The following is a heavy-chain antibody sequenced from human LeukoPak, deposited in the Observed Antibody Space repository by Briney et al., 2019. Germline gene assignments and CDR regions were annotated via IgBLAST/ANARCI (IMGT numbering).Heavy chain of an antibody. CDR1: GGSLSTYY. Sequence: SETLSLTCTVSGGSLSTYYWNWIRQPPGKGLEYIGYVYYSGSTNYNPSLKSRVTISVDTSQNQFSLNLTSVTAADAAVYYCARDLGYGGFDWAPWGQGTLVTVSS. CDR3: ARDLGYGGFDWAP. CDR2: VYYSGST. V-gene: IGHV4-59*12. J-gene: IGHJ5*02. D-gene: IGHD5-12*01.